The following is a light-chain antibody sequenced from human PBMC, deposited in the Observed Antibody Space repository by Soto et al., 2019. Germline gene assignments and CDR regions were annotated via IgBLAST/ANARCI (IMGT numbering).Light chain of an antibody. CDR2: DAP. CDR1: QSISSW. V-gene: IGKV1-5*01. CDR3: QQYNSLWT. Sequence: DIQITQSPSTLSASVGDRVTITCRASQSISSWLAWYQQKPGKAPKLLIYDAPSLESGVPSRFSGSGSGTEFTLTISSLQPDDFATYYCQQYNSLWTFGQGTKVDIK. J-gene: IGKJ1*01.